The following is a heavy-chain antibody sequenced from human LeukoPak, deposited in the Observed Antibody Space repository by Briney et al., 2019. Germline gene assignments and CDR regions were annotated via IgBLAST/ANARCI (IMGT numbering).Heavy chain of an antibody. D-gene: IGHD3-9*01. CDR1: GFTFSSYW. J-gene: IGHJ6*04. V-gene: IGHV3-7*01. CDR3: ARDRDILTGYGYGMDV. CDR2: IKQDGSEK. Sequence: GGSLRLSCAASGFTFSSYWMSWVRQAPGKGLEWVANIKQDGSEKYYVDSVKGRFTISRDNAKNSLYLQMNSLRAEDTAVYYCARDRDILTGYGYGMDVWGKGTTVTVSS.